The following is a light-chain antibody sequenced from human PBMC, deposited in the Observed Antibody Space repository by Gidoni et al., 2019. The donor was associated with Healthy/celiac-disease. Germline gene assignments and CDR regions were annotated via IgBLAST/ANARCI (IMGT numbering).Light chain of an antibody. CDR1: QSVRSSY. V-gene: IGKV3-20*01. CDR2: GAS. J-gene: IGKJ5*01. CDR3: QQYGSPIT. Sequence: EIVLTQSPGTLSLSPGERATLSCRASQSVRSSYLAWYQQKPGQAPRLLIYGASSRATGIPDRFSGSGSGTDFTLTISRLEPEDFAVYYCQQYGSPITFXXXTRLEIK.